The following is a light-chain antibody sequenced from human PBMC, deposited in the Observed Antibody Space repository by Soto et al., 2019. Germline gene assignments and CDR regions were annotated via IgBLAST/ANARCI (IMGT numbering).Light chain of an antibody. CDR2: DAY. J-gene: IGKJ1*01. CDR1: QSISSW. CDR3: QQYNNWPRT. Sequence: EIQMTQSPSTLSASVGDRFTITCLASQSISSWLAWYQQKPGKAPKLLIYDAYSLESGVPSRFSGSGSGTEFTLTISSLQSEDFAVYYCQQYNNWPRTFGQGTKVEIK. V-gene: IGKV1-5*01.